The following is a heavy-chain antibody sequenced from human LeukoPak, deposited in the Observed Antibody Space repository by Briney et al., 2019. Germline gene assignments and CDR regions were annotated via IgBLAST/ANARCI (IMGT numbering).Heavy chain of an antibody. Sequence: ASVKVSCKASGGTFSSYAISWVRQAPGQGLEWMGGIIPIFGTANYAQKFQGRVTMTRDMSTSTAYMDLRSLRSDDTAVYYCARKLYDSSRYGQTYYFDNWGQGTLVTVSS. CDR1: GGTFSSYA. D-gene: IGHD3-22*01. CDR2: IIPIFGTA. CDR3: ARKLYDSSRYGQTYYFDN. V-gene: IGHV1-69*05. J-gene: IGHJ4*02.